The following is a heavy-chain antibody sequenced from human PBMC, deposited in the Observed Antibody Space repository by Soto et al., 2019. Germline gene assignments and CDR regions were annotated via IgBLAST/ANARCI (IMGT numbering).Heavy chain of an antibody. D-gene: IGHD3-16*01. Sequence: WGSLRLSCAASGFTFSDHSMSWVRQAPGRGLEWVADIKRDGSDKSYVDSVKGRFTISRDNAENSLYLQMNSLRAEDTGVYYCARDLALGWGTWFDPWGQGTLVTVSS. J-gene: IGHJ5*02. V-gene: IGHV3-7*01. CDR1: GFTFSDHS. CDR3: ARDLALGWGTWFDP. CDR2: IKRDGSDK.